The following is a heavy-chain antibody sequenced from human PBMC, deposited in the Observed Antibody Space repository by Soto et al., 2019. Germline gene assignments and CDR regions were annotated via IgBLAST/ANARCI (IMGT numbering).Heavy chain of an antibody. V-gene: IGHV3-7*03. CDR1: GFTFSSYW. J-gene: IGHJ6*02. D-gene: IGHD3-3*01. CDR2: IKQDGSEK. CDR3: ARGGPSYDFWSGYWVAYYYYGMDV. Sequence: EVQLVESGGGLVQPGGSLRLSCAASGFTFSSYWMSWVRQAPGKGLEWVANIKQDGSEKYYVDSVKGRFTISRDNAKNSLYVQMNSLRAEDTAVYYCARGGPSYDFWSGYWVAYYYYGMDVWGQGTTVTVSS.